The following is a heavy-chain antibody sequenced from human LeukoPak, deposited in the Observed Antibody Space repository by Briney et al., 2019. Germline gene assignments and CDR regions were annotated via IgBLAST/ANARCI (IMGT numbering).Heavy chain of an antibody. CDR3: AKDNADWAFDY. J-gene: IGHJ4*02. CDR1: GFPLSSHG. CDR2: ISPGGGPT. V-gene: IGHV3-23*01. D-gene: IGHD3/OR15-3a*01. Sequence: PGGSLRLSCAGSGFPLSSHGMNWVRQAPGKGLEWVSGISPGGGPTYYADSVKGRFTISRDNSKNTLYLQMNSLRPEDTGVYYCAKDNADWAFDYWGQGTLVTVSS.